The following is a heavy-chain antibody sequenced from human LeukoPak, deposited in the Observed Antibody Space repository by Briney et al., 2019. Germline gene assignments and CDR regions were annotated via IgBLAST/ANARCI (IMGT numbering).Heavy chain of an antibody. D-gene: IGHD3-22*01. CDR3: ARDSPGYYDSSGYHNAEYFQH. CDR1: GFTFSSYW. V-gene: IGHV3-74*01. J-gene: IGHJ1*01. CDR2: INSDGSST. Sequence: GGSLRLSCAASGFTFSSYWMHWVRQAPGKGLVWVSRINSDGSSTNYADSVKGRFTISRDNAKNTLYLQMNSLRAEDTAVNYCARDSPGYYDSSGYHNAEYFQHWGQGTLVTVSS.